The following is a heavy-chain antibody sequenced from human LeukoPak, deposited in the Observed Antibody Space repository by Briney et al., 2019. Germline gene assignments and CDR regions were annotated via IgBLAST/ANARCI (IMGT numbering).Heavy chain of an antibody. D-gene: IGHD2-21*01. CDR2: ISGSGGST. CDR1: GTTFSNAW. CDR3: APIGGGPYYFDY. J-gene: IGHJ4*02. Sequence: GGSLRLSCAASGTTFSNAWMSWVRQAPGKGLEWVSAISGSGGSTYYADSVKGRFTISRDNSKNTLYLQMNSLRAEDTAVYYCAPIGGGPYYFDYWGQGTLVTVSS. V-gene: IGHV3-23*01.